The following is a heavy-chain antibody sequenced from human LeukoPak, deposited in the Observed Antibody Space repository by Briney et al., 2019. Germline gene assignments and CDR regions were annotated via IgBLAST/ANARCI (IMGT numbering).Heavy chain of an antibody. D-gene: IGHD3-22*01. CDR2: LSYDGSA. V-gene: IGHV4-59*12. CDR3: ARGLVDYELPKGYIDY. Sequence: PGGSLRLSCAASGFNFNGYYMIWIRRPPGKGLEWVGTLSYDGSAYYNTSLRSRVTISVDTPKSQFSLKVTSVTAADTAVYFCARGLVDYELPKGYIDYWGRGTLVTVSS. J-gene: IGHJ4*02. CDR1: GFNFNGYY.